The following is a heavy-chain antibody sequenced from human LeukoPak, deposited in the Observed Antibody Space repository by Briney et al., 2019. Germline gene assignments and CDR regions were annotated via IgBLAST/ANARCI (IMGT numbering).Heavy chain of an antibody. Sequence: PSETLSLTCTVSGGSISSYYWSWIRQPPGKGLEWLGYIYYSGSTNYNPSLKSRVTISVDTSKNQFSLKLSSVTAADTAVYYCARYSSSSSEVDYWGQGTLVTVSS. CDR1: GGSISSYY. V-gene: IGHV4-59*01. J-gene: IGHJ4*02. CDR3: ARYSSSSSEVDY. CDR2: IYYSGST. D-gene: IGHD6-6*01.